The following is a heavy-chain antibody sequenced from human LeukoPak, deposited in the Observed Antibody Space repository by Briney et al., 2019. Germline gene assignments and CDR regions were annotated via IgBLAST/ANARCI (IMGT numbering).Heavy chain of an antibody. D-gene: IGHD3-10*01. CDR3: ATVAGGFGY. J-gene: IGHJ4*02. V-gene: IGHV1-69*06. Sequence: VASVKVSCKASGGTFSSYAISWVRQAPGQGLEWMGGIIPIFGTANYAQKFQGRVTMTEDTSTDTAYMELSSLRSEDTAVYYCATVAGGFGYWGQGTLVTVSS. CDR2: IIPIFGTA. CDR1: GGTFSSYA.